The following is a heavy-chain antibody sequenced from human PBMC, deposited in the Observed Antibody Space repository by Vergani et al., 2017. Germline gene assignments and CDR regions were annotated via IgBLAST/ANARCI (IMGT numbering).Heavy chain of an antibody. J-gene: IGHJ2*01. CDR2: ISAYNGNT. CDR3: ARDRDPYGPGTFDL. V-gene: IGHV1-18*04. CDR1: GYTFTSYG. Sequence: QVQLVQSGAEVKKPGASVTVSCKASGYTFTSYGISWVRQAPGQGLEWMGWISAYNGNTNYAQKLQGRVTMTTDIPTSTAYMELRSLSSDDTAVDYCARDRDPYGPGTFDLWGRGTLVTVSS. D-gene: IGHD4-17*01.